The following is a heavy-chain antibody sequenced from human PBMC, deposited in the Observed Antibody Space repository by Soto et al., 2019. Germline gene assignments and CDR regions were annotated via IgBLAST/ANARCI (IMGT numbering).Heavy chain of an antibody. V-gene: IGHV3-30*18. Sequence: PGGSLRLSCAASGFTFSSYGMHWVRQAPGKGLEWVAVISYDGSNKYYADSVKGRFTISRDNSKNTLYLQMNSLRAEDTAVYYCAKGLWFGELSFPIRLPYYYYGMDVWGQGTTVTSP. CDR3: AKGLWFGELSFPIRLPYYYYGMDV. CDR1: GFTFSSYG. J-gene: IGHJ6*02. CDR2: ISYDGSNK. D-gene: IGHD3-10*01.